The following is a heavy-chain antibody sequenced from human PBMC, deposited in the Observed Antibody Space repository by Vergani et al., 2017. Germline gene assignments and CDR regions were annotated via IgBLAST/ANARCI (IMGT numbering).Heavy chain of an antibody. J-gene: IGHJ4*02. CDR1: GFTFSSYS. CDR3: ARLSYETSPYLQGFYDF. Sequence: EVQLVESGGGLVKRGGSLRLSCAASGFTFSSYSMNWVRQAPGKGLEWMGRIRSKNDGGTADYAAPLKARFTISRDDSKDSAFLLVNNLKTEDAAVYYCARLSYETSPYLQGFYDFWGQGTLVSVSS. V-gene: IGHV3-15*01. CDR2: IRSKNDGGTA. D-gene: IGHD2/OR15-2a*01.